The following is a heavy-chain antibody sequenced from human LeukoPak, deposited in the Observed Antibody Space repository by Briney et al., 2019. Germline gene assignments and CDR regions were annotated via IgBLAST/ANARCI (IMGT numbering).Heavy chain of an antibody. D-gene: IGHD1-20*01. CDR3: AMGIIGYSDAFDI. Sequence: PGGSLRLSCAASGFTFSSYAMSWVRQAPGKGLEWVAVISYDRSNKYYADSVKGRFTISRDNSKNTLYLQMNSLRAEDTAVYYCAMGIIGYSDAFDIWGQGTMVTVSS. V-gene: IGHV3-30*03. J-gene: IGHJ3*02. CDR1: GFTFSSYA. CDR2: ISYDRSNK.